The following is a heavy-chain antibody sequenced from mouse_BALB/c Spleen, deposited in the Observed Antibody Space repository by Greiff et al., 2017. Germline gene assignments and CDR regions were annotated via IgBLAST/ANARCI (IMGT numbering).Heavy chain of an antibody. V-gene: IGHV1-87*01. D-gene: IGHD2-3*01. CDR1: GYTFTSYW. CDR2: IYPGDGDT. CDR3: ARSGDGYYVSWFAY. Sequence: QVQLQQSGAELARPGASVKLSCKASGYTFTSYWMQWVKQRPGQGLEWIGAIYPGDGDTRYTQKFKGKATLTADKSSSTAYMQLSSLASEDSAVYYCARSGDGYYVSWFAYWGQGTLVTVSA. J-gene: IGHJ3*01.